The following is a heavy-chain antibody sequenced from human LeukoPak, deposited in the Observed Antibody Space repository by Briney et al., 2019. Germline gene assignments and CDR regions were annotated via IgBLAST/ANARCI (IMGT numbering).Heavy chain of an antibody. D-gene: IGHD1-14*01. Sequence: GGSLRLSCAASGFTFSSYSMNWVRQAPGKGLEWVSSISSSSSYIYYADSVKGRFTISRDNAKNSLYLQMNSLRAEDTAVYYCAGDQNTGAAFDIWGQGTMVTVSS. J-gene: IGHJ3*02. CDR1: GFTFSSYS. CDR3: AGDQNTGAAFDI. V-gene: IGHV3-21*01. CDR2: ISSSSSYI.